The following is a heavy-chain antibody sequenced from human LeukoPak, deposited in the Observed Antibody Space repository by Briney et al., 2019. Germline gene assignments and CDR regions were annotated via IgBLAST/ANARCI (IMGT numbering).Heavy chain of an antibody. Sequence: PSETLSLTCAVYGGSFSGYYWSWIRQPPGKGLEWIGEINHSGSTNYNPSLKSRVTISVDTSKNQFSLKLSSVTAADTAVYYCAGGLRLAWLQFGGVDYWGQGTLVTVSS. CDR1: GGSFSGYY. CDR3: AGGLRLAWLQFGGVDY. V-gene: IGHV4-34*01. J-gene: IGHJ4*02. D-gene: IGHD5-24*01. CDR2: INHSGST.